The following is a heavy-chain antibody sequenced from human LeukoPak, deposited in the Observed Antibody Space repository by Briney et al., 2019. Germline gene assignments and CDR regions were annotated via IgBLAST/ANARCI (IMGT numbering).Heavy chain of an antibody. V-gene: IGHV4-4*02. CDR2: IYHSGNT. CDR1: GGSISSSNW. J-gene: IGHJ3*02. D-gene: IGHD2-15*01. Sequence: SETLSLTCAVSGGSISSSNWWSWVRQPPGKGLEWIGEIYHSGNTYSNPSLESRVTISVDTSKNQFSLRLSSVTAADTAVYYCARHGSLQYCSAGNCYSAFDIWGQGTMVTVSS. CDR3: ARHGSLQYCSAGNCYSAFDI.